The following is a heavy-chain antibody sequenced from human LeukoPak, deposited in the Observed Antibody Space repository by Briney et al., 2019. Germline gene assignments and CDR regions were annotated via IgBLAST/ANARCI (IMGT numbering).Heavy chain of an antibody. V-gene: IGHV3-23*01. D-gene: IGHD3-3*01. CDR3: AKDLRFLEWLFPNFDY. CDR2: IGGSGGST. Sequence: PGGSLRLSCAASGFTFSSYAMSWVRQAPGKGLEWVSAIGGSGGSTYYADSVKGRFTISRDNSKNTLYLQMNSLRAEDTAVYYCAKDLRFLEWLFPNFDYWGQGTLVTVSS. CDR1: GFTFSSYA. J-gene: IGHJ4*02.